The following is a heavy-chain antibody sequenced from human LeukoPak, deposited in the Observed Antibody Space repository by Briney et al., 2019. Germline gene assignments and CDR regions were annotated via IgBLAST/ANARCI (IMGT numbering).Heavy chain of an antibody. J-gene: IGHJ5*02. V-gene: IGHV1-2*02. D-gene: IGHD6-13*01. Sequence: ASVKVSCKASGYTFTGYYMHWVRQAPGQGLEWMGWINPYSGGTIYAQKFQGRVTMTRDTSISTAYMELSRLRSDDTAVYYCASRPIAAAGGFDPWGQGTLVTVSS. CDR2: INPYSGGT. CDR3: ASRPIAAAGGFDP. CDR1: GYTFTGYY.